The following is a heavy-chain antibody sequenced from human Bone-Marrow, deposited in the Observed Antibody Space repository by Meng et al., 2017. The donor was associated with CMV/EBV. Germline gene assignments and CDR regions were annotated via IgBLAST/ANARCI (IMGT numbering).Heavy chain of an antibody. Sequence: ASVKVSCKASGYTFTSYYMHWVRQAPGQGLEWMGWINPNSGGTNYAQKFQGRVTMTRDTSISTAYMELSRLRSDDTAVYYCARGPGGWLQLPPEYFQHWGQGTLVTVSS. D-gene: IGHD5-24*01. CDR1: GYTFTSYY. V-gene: IGHV1-2*02. CDR2: INPNSGGT. J-gene: IGHJ1*01. CDR3: ARGPGGWLQLPPEYFQH.